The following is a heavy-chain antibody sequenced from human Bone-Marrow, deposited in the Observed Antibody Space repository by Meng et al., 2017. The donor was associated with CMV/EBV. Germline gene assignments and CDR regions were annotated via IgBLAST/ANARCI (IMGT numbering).Heavy chain of an antibody. J-gene: IGHJ4*02. CDR1: VYTFSNYD. V-gene: IGHV1-18*01. D-gene: IGHD6-6*01. Sequence: VYTFSNYDITWVRQAPGHGLQWIGWISTYSGNTNYTQRLRGRVTMTTDTSTSTAYMELRSLRSGDSGLYYCARGIAARPKIIDYFDYWGQGTLVTVSS. CDR2: ISTYSGNT. CDR3: ARGIAARPKIIDYFDY.